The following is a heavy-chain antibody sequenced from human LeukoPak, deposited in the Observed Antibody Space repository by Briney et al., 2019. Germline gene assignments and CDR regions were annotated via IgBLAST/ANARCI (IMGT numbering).Heavy chain of an antibody. CDR3: ARDRFAYGSGSYSDY. CDR1: GFTFSSYA. J-gene: IGHJ4*02. CDR2: ISYDGSNK. Sequence: PGGSLRLSCAASGFTFSSYAMHWVRQAPGKGLEWVAVISYDGSNKYYADSVKGRFTISRDNSKNTLYLQMNSLRAEDTAVYYCARDRFAYGSGSYSDYWGQGTLVTVSS. V-gene: IGHV3-30-3*01. D-gene: IGHD3-10*01.